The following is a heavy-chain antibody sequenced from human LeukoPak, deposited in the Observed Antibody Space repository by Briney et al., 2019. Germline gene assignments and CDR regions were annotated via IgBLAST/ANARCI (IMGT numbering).Heavy chain of an antibody. V-gene: IGHV4-4*09. CDR1: GGSISNYY. CDR3: ARVHGDSYYYYYGMDV. D-gene: IGHD4-17*01. Sequence: SETLSLTCTVSGGSISNYYWSWIRQPPGKGLEWIGYIYTSGSTNYNPSLKSRVTMSVDTSKNQFSLKLSSVTAADTAVYYCARVHGDSYYYYYGMDVWGQGTTVTVSS. CDR2: IYTSGST. J-gene: IGHJ6*02.